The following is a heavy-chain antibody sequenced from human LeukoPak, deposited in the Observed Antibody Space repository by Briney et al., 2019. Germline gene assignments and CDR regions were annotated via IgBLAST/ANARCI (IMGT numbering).Heavy chain of an antibody. CDR3: ARQLPSAGVSHHVDY. CDR1: GFPFSDYS. J-gene: IGHJ4*02. Sequence: GESVRLSCAVSGFPFSDYSMRWVRQAPGKGLEWVSLIYSGGTTYYADSVKGRFTISRDNSRNTLFLKLNSLGADDTAIYYCARQLPSAGVSHHVDYWGQGTLVTVSS. D-gene: IGHD1-14*01. V-gene: IGHV3-66*04. CDR2: IYSGGTT.